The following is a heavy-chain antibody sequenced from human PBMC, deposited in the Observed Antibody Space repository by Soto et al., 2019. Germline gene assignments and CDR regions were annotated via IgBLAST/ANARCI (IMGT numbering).Heavy chain of an antibody. CDR1: GFTFSSYA. CDR2: ISGSGGST. J-gene: IGHJ5*02. CDR3: AKELQFREVVAATHNWFDP. Sequence: GGSLRLSCAASGFTFSSYAMSWVRQAPGKGLEWVSAISGSGGSTYYADSVKGRFTISRDNSKNTLYLQMNSLRAEDTAVYYCAKELQFREVVAATHNWFDPWGQGTLVTVSS. V-gene: IGHV3-23*01. D-gene: IGHD2-15*01.